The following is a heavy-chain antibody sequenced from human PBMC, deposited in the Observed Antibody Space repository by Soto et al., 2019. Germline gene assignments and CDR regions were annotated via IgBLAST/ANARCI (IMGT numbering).Heavy chain of an antibody. V-gene: IGHV3-7*01. CDR2: IKQDGSEQ. CDR3: ARTCQQWLVDH. Sequence: EVQLVESGGGLVQPGGSLRLSCAASGFTFSSYWMTWVRQAPGKGLEWVANIKQDGSEQYFVDSVRGRFTISRDNAKKSLYLQMTSRRAEDTAVYYCARTCQQWLVDHCGQGTLVTVSS. CDR1: GFTFSSYW. D-gene: IGHD6-19*01. J-gene: IGHJ1*01.